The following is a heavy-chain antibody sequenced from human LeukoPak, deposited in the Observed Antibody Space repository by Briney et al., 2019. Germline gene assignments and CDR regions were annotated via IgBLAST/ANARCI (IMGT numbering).Heavy chain of an antibody. D-gene: IGHD1-26*01. Sequence: SQTLSPTCAISGDSVSSKSASWNWIRQSPSRGLEWLGRTYSRSKWFNDYAVSVKGRISINPDTSKNQFSLHLTSVTPDDMAVYYCARGTGSLDYWGQGTLVTVSS. CDR1: GDSVSSKSAS. CDR2: TYSRSKWFN. J-gene: IGHJ4*02. V-gene: IGHV6-1*01. CDR3: ARGTGSLDY.